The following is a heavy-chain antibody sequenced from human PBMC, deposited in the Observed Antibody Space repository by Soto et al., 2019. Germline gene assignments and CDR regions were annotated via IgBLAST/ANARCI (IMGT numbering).Heavy chain of an antibody. Sequence: PGGSLRLSCAASGFTFSSYGMHWVRQAPGKGLEWVAVISYDGSNKYYADSVKGRFTISRDNSKNTLYLQMNSLRAEDTAVYYCAKGYCSGGSCYSSWFDPWGQGTLVTVSS. CDR1: GFTFSSYG. V-gene: IGHV3-30*18. CDR3: AKGYCSGGSCYSSWFDP. J-gene: IGHJ5*02. CDR2: ISYDGSNK. D-gene: IGHD2-15*01.